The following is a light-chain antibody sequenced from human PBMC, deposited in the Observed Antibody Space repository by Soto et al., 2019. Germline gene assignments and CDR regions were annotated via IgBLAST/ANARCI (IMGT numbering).Light chain of an antibody. CDR3: SSYTSSSTLIV. CDR1: SSDVGGYNY. J-gene: IGLJ1*01. CDR2: DVS. Sequence: QSALTQPASVSGSPGQSITISCTGTSSDVGGYNYVSWYQQHPGKAPKLMIYDVSNRPSGVSNRFSGSKSGNTASLTISGIQAEDEADYYCSSYTSSSTLIVFGTGTKLTVL. V-gene: IGLV2-14*01.